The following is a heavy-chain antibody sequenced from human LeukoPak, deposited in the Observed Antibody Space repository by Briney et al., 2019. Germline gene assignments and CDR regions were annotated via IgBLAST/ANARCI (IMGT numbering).Heavy chain of an antibody. V-gene: IGHV5-51*01. CDR2: IYPGDSDT. J-gene: IGHJ4*02. CDR1: GYSFSRHW. Sequence: GESLKISCKGSGYSFSRHWIGWVRQMSGKGLEWMGIIYPGDSDTRYSPSFEGQVTISADKSISTAYLQWSSLKASDTAMYYCARQGSYYEGDYWGQGTLVTVSS. CDR3: ARQGSYYEGDY. D-gene: IGHD3-22*01.